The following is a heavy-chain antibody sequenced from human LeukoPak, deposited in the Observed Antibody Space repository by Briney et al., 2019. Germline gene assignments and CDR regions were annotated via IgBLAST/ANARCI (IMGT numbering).Heavy chain of an antibody. D-gene: IGHD4-17*01. CDR2: IYYSGSA. CDR3: ARFLRGAYPSHAFDI. J-gene: IGHJ3*02. V-gene: IGHV4-59*01. CDR1: GGSISNYY. Sequence: SETLSLTCTVSGGSISNYYWSWIRQPPGKGLEWIGYIYYSGSANYNPSLKSRVTISVDTSKNQFSLKLSSVTAADTAVYYCARFLRGAYPSHAFDIWGQGTMVTVSS.